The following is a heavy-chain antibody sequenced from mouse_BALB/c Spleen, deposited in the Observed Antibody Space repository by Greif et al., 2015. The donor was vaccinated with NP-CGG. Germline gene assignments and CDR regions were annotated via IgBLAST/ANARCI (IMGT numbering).Heavy chain of an antibody. J-gene: IGHJ3*01. Sequence: QVQLQQPGAELVKPGASVKLSCKASGYTFTSYYMYWVKQRPGQGLEWIGGINPSNGGTNFNEKFKSKATLTVDKSPSTAYMQLSSLTSEDSAVYYCTRGGSTMTPFAYWGQGTLVTVSA. D-gene: IGHD2-4*01. V-gene: IGHV1S81*02. CDR2: INPSNGGT. CDR3: TRGGSTMTPFAY. CDR1: GYTFTSYY.